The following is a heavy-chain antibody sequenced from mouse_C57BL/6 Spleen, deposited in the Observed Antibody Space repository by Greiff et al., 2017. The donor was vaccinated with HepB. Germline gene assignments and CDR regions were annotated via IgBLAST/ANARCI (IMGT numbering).Heavy chain of an antibody. D-gene: IGHD1-1*01. J-gene: IGHJ1*03. CDR3: TYGTRGYFDV. V-gene: IGHV1-50*01. Sequence: QVQLQQPGAELVKPGASVKLSCKASGYTFTSYWMQWVKQRPGQGLEWIGEIDPSDSYTNYNQKFKGKATLTVDTSSSTAYMQRSSLTSEDSAVYYCTYGTRGYFDVWGTGTTVTVSS. CDR2: IDPSDSYT. CDR1: GYTFTSYW.